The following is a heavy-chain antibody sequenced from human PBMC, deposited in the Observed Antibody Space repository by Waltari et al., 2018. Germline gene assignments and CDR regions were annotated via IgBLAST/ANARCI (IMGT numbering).Heavy chain of an antibody. D-gene: IGHD6-19*01. J-gene: IGHJ4*02. CDR2: IYSGGST. Sequence: LEWVSVIYSGGSTYYADSVKGRFTISRDNSKNTLYLQMNSLRAEDTAVYYCAKDPGYSSGWYDNYWGQGTLVTVSS. V-gene: IGHV3-23*03. CDR3: AKDPGYSSGWYDNY.